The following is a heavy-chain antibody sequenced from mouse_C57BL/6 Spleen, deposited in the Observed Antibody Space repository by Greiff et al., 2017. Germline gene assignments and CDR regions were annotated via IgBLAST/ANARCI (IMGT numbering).Heavy chain of an antibody. CDR1: GFTFSDYG. V-gene: IGHV5-17*01. CDR2: ISSGSSTI. D-gene: IGHD2-3*01. J-gene: IGHJ3*01. Sequence: EVKLQESGGGLVKPGGSLKLSCAASGFTFSDYGMHWVRQAPEKGLEWVAYISSGSSTIYYADTVKGRFTISRDNAQNTLFLQMTSLRSEDTAMYYCASVYDGYYGGFAYWGQGTLVTVSA. CDR3: ASVYDGYYGGFAY.